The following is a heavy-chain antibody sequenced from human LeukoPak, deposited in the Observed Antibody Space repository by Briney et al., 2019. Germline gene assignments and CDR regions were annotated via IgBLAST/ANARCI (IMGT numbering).Heavy chain of an antibody. Sequence: ASVKVSYKASGGTFSSYTFSWVRQAPGQGLEWMGGIIPIFGTANYAQKFQGRVTMTRDTSTGTFYMELSSLRSEDTAVYYCARDEFTPNYYGPGSSFDYWGQGTLVTVSS. CDR2: IIPIFGTA. V-gene: IGHV1-69*05. CDR1: GGTFSSYT. D-gene: IGHD3-10*01. CDR3: ARDEFTPNYYGPGSSFDY. J-gene: IGHJ4*02.